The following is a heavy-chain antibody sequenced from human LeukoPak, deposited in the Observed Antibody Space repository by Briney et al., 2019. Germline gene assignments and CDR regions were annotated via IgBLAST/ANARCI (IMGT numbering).Heavy chain of an antibody. J-gene: IGHJ6*03. Sequence: SETLSLTCTVSGASISSYYWSWIRQPPGKGLEWIGYIYYSGSTNYNPSLKSRVTISVDTSKNRFSLKLSSVTAADTAVYYCATTTHDFYYYYYMDVWGKGTTVTVSS. V-gene: IGHV4-59*03. CDR3: ATTTHDFYYYYYMDV. CDR1: GASISSYY. D-gene: IGHD1-1*01. CDR2: IYYSGST.